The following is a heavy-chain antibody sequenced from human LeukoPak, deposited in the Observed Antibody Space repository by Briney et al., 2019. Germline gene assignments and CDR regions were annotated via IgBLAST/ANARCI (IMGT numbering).Heavy chain of an antibody. J-gene: IGHJ4*02. D-gene: IGHD5-18*01. Sequence: ASVKVSCKASGGTFSSYAISWVRQAPGQELEWMGRIIPILGIANYAQKFQGRVTITADKSTSTAYMELSSLRSEDTAVYYCARDRGYSYGLYFDYWGQGTLVTVSS. CDR2: IIPILGIA. CDR3: ARDRGYSYGLYFDY. CDR1: GGTFSSYA. V-gene: IGHV1-69*04.